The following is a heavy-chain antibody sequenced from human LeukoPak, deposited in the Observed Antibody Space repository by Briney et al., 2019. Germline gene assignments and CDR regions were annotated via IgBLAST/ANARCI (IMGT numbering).Heavy chain of an antibody. CDR1: GXTFTKAW. Sequence: GGSLRLSCAASGXTFTKAWVSWVRQVAGKGREWVGRIKSKTDGETTDYAAPVKGRFTLSRDDSKNMLYLQMNSLKTEDTAVYYCTTDDYYVSGTYFPGFDSWGQGTLVTVSS. CDR3: TTDDYYVSGTYFPGFDS. CDR2: IKSKTDGETT. V-gene: IGHV3-15*01. D-gene: IGHD3-22*01. J-gene: IGHJ4*02.